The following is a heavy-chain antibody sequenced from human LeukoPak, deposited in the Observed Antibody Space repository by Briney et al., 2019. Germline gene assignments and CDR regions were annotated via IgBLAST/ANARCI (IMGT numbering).Heavy chain of an antibody. V-gene: IGHV3-23*01. J-gene: IGHJ3*01. CDR2: ISRSVGSGGGIT. CDR1: GFTFGSYA. Sequence: PGGSLRLSCAASGFTFGSYAMAWVRQPPGKGLELVSSISRSVGSGGGITSDADSMNAPLTSSRVNSKKTVYLHMNSLRAEHTALYYWAKYQGWNRGVMNAFDVSGQGTMIIVSA. D-gene: IGHD3-10*01. CDR3: AKYQGWNRGVMNAFDV.